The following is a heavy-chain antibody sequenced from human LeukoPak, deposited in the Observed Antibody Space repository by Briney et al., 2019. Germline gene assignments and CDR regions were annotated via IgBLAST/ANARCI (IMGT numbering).Heavy chain of an antibody. Sequence: GASVKVSCKASGYTFTSYDINWVRQATGQGLEWMGWMNPNSGNTGYAQKFQGRVTITADESTSTAYMELSSLRSEDTAVYYCARRHSSSYYYGMDVWGQGTTVTVSS. J-gene: IGHJ6*02. CDR1: GYTFTSYD. CDR3: ARRHSSSYYYGMDV. D-gene: IGHD6-6*01. CDR2: MNPNSGNT. V-gene: IGHV1-8*01.